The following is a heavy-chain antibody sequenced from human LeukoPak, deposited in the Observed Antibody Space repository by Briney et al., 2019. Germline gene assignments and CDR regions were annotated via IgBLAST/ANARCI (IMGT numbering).Heavy chain of an antibody. Sequence: SETLSLTCTVSGGSISSYYWSWIRQPPGKGLEWIGYIYYSGSTKYNPSLKSRVTISVDTSKNQFSLKLSSVTAADTAVYYCARSVSRYGYNYYYYGMDVWGQGTTVTVSS. CDR3: ARSVSRYGYNYYYYGMDV. J-gene: IGHJ6*02. D-gene: IGHD5-24*01. CDR2: IYYSGST. V-gene: IGHV4-59*08. CDR1: GGSISSYY.